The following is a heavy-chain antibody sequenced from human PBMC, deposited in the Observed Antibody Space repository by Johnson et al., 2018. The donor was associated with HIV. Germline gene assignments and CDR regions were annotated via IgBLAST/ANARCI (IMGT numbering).Heavy chain of an antibody. D-gene: IGHD1-26*01. V-gene: IGHV3-30*18. Sequence: QVQLVESGGGLVQPGGSLRLSCAASGFTFSNYGMAWVRQAPGKGLEWVAVISYDGSNKYYADSVKGRFTISRDNSKNTLYLQMNSLRAEDTAVYYCAKVSWEARLGDPFDIWGQGTMVTVSS. CDR2: ISYDGSNK. J-gene: IGHJ3*02. CDR1: GFTFSNYG. CDR3: AKVSWEARLGDPFDI.